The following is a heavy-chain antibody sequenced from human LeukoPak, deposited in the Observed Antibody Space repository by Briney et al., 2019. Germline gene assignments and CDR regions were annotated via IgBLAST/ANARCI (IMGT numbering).Heavy chain of an antibody. Sequence: GGSLRLSCAASGFTFSSYWMSWVRQAPGKGLEWVANIKQDGSGKYYVDSVKGRFTISRDNAKNSLYLQMNSLRAEDTAVYYCARDHYGSGSYYYYGMDVWGKGTTVTVSS. D-gene: IGHD3-10*01. V-gene: IGHV3-7*03. CDR1: GFTFSSYW. CDR3: ARDHYGSGSYYYYGMDV. CDR2: IKQDGSGK. J-gene: IGHJ6*04.